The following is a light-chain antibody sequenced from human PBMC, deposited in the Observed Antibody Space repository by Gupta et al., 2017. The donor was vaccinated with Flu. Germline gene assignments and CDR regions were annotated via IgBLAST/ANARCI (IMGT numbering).Light chain of an antibody. CDR1: MLPNQY. Sequence: SYELTQPPSVSVSPGQTARITCSGYMLPNQYAYWYQKKPGQAPLMVIYEDTQRPSGIPERFSGSSSGKTVTLTISGAQAEDEADYYCQSTDSSGVLFGGGTKLTVL. J-gene: IGLJ3*02. CDR2: EDT. CDR3: QSTDSSGVL. V-gene: IGLV3-25*02.